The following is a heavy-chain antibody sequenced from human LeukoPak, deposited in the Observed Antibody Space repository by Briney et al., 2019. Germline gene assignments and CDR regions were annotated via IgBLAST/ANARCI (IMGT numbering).Heavy chain of an antibody. Sequence: KPGGSLRLSCAASGFTFSDYYMSWIRQAPGKGLEWVSYISSSSSYTNYADSVKGRFTISRDNAKNSLYLQMNSLRAEDTAVYYCARSLDEGYCSSTSCYYYYYGMDVWGQGTTVTVSS. CDR2: ISSSSSYT. V-gene: IGHV3-11*06. CDR3: ARSLDEGYCSSTSCYYYYYGMDV. J-gene: IGHJ6*02. CDR1: GFTFSDYY. D-gene: IGHD2-2*01.